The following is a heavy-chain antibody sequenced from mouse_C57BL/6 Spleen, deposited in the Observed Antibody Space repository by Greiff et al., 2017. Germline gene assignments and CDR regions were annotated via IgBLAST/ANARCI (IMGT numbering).Heavy chain of an antibody. CDR1: GYTFTDYN. Sequence: SGPELVKPGASVKMSCKASGYTFTDYNMHWVKQSHGKSLEWIGYINPSNGGTSYNQKFKGKATLTVNKSSSTAYMELRSLTSEDSAVYYCARRYYGSSYGYWGQGTTLTVSS. D-gene: IGHD1-1*01. CDR2: INPSNGGT. CDR3: ARRYYGSSYGY. V-gene: IGHV1-22*01. J-gene: IGHJ2*01.